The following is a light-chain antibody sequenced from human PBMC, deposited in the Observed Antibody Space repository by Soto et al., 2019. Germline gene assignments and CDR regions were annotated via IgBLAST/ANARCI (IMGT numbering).Light chain of an antibody. CDR3: QQRSNLLT. V-gene: IGKV3-11*01. CDR2: AAS. Sequence: EIVLTQSPATLSLSPGERATLSCRASQSVSSYLAWYQQKPGQASRLLIDAASNRATGIPARFSGSGSGTDFTLTISSREPEDFAVYYCQQRSNLLTFGGGTKVEIK. CDR1: QSVSSY. J-gene: IGKJ4*01.